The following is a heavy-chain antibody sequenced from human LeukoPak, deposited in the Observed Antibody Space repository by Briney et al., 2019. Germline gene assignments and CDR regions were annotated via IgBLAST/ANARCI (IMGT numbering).Heavy chain of an antibody. Sequence: GRSLRLSCAASGFTFSSYGMHWVRQAPGKGLEWVAVISYDGINKYYADSVKGRFTISRDNSKNTLYLQMNSLRAEDTAVYYCAKGSGGFGGNFDPWGQGTLVTVSS. V-gene: IGHV3-30*18. CDR2: ISYDGINK. CDR3: AKGSGGFGGNFDP. D-gene: IGHD3-10*01. J-gene: IGHJ5*02. CDR1: GFTFSSYG.